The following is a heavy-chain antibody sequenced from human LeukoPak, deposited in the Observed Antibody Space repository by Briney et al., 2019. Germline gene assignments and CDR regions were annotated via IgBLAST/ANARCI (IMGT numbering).Heavy chain of an antibody. V-gene: IGHV3-11*01. D-gene: IGHD3-3*01. Sequence: PGGSLRLSCAASGFTFSDYYMSWIPQAPGKGLKWVSYISSSGSTIYYADSVKGRFTISRDNAKNSLYLQMNSLRAEDTAVYYCARIQKRGLEWYRERYYYYMDVWGKGTTVTVSS. J-gene: IGHJ6*03. CDR1: GFTFSDYY. CDR2: ISSSGSTI. CDR3: ARIQKRGLEWYRERYYYYMDV.